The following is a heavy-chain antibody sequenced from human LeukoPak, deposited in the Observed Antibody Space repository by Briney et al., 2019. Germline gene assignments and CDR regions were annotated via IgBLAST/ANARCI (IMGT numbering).Heavy chain of an antibody. Sequence: GASVKVSCKASGYTFTGYYMHWVRQAPGQGLEWMGWINPNSGGTNYAQKFQGRVTMTRDTSISTAYMELSRLRSEDTAVYYCARVSSQDIVAAPIDYWGQGTLVTVSS. J-gene: IGHJ4*02. CDR1: GYTFTGYY. CDR3: ARVSSQDIVAAPIDY. CDR2: INPNSGGT. V-gene: IGHV1-2*02. D-gene: IGHD5-12*01.